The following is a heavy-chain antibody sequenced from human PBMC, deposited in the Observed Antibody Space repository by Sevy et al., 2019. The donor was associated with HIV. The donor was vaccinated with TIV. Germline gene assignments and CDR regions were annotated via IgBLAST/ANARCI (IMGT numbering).Heavy chain of an antibody. D-gene: IGHD3-10*01. J-gene: IGHJ4*02. V-gene: IGHV1-18*01. CDR3: ARVPTYHYGSATYFDY. CDR1: GYIFTNSG. CDR2: IGVYNGNL. Sequence: ASVKVSCKTSGYIFTNSGITWVRQAPGQGLEWMGWIGVYNGNLKYAQKFQGRVTMTTDTSTSTAYMELTSLRSDDTGVYYCARVPTYHYGSATYFDYWGQGTLVTSPQ.